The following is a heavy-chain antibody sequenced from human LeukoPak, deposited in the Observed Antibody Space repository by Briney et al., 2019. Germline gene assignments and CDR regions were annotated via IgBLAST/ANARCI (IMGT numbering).Heavy chain of an antibody. CDR1: GGSVSSGSYY. CDR3: ARSRFGELPYSDY. J-gene: IGHJ4*02. Sequence: SETLSLTCTVSGGSVSSGSYYWSWIRQPPGKGLEWIGYIHYSGSTNYNPSLKSRVTISVDTSKNQFSLKLSSVTAADTAVYYCARSRFGELPYSDYWGQGTLVTVSS. CDR2: IHYSGST. D-gene: IGHD3-10*01. V-gene: IGHV4-61*01.